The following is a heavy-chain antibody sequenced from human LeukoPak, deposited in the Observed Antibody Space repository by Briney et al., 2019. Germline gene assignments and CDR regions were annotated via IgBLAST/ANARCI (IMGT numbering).Heavy chain of an antibody. Sequence: PGGSLRLSCAASGFTFSDYYMSWIRQAPGKGLEWLSYINIGGTNTHYVDSVKGRFTISRDNAKKSLYLEMNNLRAEDTAVYYCATDGAGFDTWGQGVLVTVSS. CDR1: GFTFSDYY. CDR2: INIGGTNT. V-gene: IGHV3-11*01. J-gene: IGHJ5*02. CDR3: ATDGAGFDT.